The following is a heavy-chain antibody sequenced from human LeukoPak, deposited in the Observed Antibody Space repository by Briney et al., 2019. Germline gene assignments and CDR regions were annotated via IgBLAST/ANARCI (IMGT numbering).Heavy chain of an antibody. CDR2: ISGGVGST. D-gene: IGHD3-22*01. Sequence: GGSLRLSCAASGFTFSSYAMSWVRQAPGKGLEWVSVISGGVGSTFHADSVRGRFTISRDNSKNTLYLQMNSLRVEDTAVYYCAKDEGYYYDSSGYYYFDHWGQGTLVTVSS. CDR1: GFTFSSYA. V-gene: IGHV3-23*01. CDR3: AKDEGYYYDSSGYYYFDH. J-gene: IGHJ4*02.